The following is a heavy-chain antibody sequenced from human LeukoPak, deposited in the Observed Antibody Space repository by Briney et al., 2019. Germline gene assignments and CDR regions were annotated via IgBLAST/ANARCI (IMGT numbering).Heavy chain of an antibody. D-gene: IGHD5-12*01. CDR3: ARDRRPGIVATIYNWFDP. Sequence: GGSLRLSCAASGFTVSSNYMTWVRQAPGKGLEWVSSISSSSSYIYYADSVKGRFTISRDNAKNSLYLQMNSLRAEDTAVYYCARDRRPGIVATIYNWFDPWGQGTLVTVSS. V-gene: IGHV3-21*01. CDR2: ISSSSSYI. J-gene: IGHJ5*02. CDR1: GFTVSSNY.